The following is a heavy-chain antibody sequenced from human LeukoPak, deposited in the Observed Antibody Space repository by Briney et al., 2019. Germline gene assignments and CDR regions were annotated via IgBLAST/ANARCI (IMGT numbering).Heavy chain of an antibody. V-gene: IGHV4-38-2*02. CDR1: GYSISSGYY. Sequence: PSETLSLTCTVSGYSISSGYYWGWIRQPPGKGLEWIGRIYTSGSTNYNPSLKSRVTISVDTSKNQFSLKLSSVTAADTAVYYCARLSPQSIAAAEGYYYYYMDVWGKGTTVTISS. D-gene: IGHD6-13*01. J-gene: IGHJ6*03. CDR3: ARLSPQSIAAAEGYYYYYMDV. CDR2: IYTSGST.